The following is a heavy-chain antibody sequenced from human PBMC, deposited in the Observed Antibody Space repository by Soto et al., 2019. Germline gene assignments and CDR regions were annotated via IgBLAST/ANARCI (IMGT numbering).Heavy chain of an antibody. CDR3: ARALTKYYYDSSGYYSPTTHDAFDI. D-gene: IGHD3-22*01. Sequence: LSLTCTVSGGSISSYYWSWMRQPPGKGLEWIGYIYYSGSTNYNPSLKSRVTISVDTSKNQFSLKLSSVTAADTAVYYCARALTKYYYDSSGYYSPTTHDAFDILGQGTMVTVSS. J-gene: IGHJ3*02. CDR2: IYYSGST. V-gene: IGHV4-59*01. CDR1: GGSISSYY.